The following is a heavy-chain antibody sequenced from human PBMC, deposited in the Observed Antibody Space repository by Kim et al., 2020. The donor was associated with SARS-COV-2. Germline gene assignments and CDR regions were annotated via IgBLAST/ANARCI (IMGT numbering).Heavy chain of an antibody. CDR2: ISYDGSNK. V-gene: IGHV3-30*18. D-gene: IGHD5-12*01. CDR1: GFTFSSYG. CDR3: AKEGYSGYAEDADDAFDI. Sequence: GGSLRLSCAASGFTFSSYGMHWVRQAPGKGLEWVAVISYDGSNKYYADSVKGRFTISRDNSKNTLYLQMNSLRAEDTAVYYCAKEGYSGYAEDADDAFDIWGQGTMVTVSS. J-gene: IGHJ3*02.